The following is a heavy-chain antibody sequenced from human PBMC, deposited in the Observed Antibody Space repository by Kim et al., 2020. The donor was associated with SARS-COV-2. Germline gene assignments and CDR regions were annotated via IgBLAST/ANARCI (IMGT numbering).Heavy chain of an antibody. CDR1: GFTFDDYA. CDR2: ISGDGGST. J-gene: IGHJ6*02. D-gene: IGHD6-13*01. Sequence: GGSLRLSCAESGFTFDDYAMHWVRQAPGKGLEWVSLISGDGGSTYYADSVKGRFTISRDNSKNSLYLQMNSLRTEDTALYYCAKDIGYSSSWYATANYYYYGMDVWGQGTTVTVSS. V-gene: IGHV3-43*02. CDR3: AKDIGYSSSWYATANYYYYGMDV.